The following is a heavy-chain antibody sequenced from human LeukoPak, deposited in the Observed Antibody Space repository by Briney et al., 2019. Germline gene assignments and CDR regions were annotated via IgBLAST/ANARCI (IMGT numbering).Heavy chain of an antibody. J-gene: IGHJ5*02. CDR2: IKQDGSEK. D-gene: IGHD6-19*01. CDR1: GFTFSSYW. V-gene: IGHV3-7*01. CDR3: ARDDGGIAVAPNWFDP. Sequence: GGSLRLSCAASGFTFSSYWMSWVRQAPGKGLEWVANIKQDGSEKYYVDSVKGRFTISRDNAKNSLYLQMNSLRAEDTAVYYCARDDGGIAVAPNWFDPWGQGTLVTVSS.